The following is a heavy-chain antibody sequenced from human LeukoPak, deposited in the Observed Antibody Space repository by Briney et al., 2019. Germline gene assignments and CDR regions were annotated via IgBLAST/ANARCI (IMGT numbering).Heavy chain of an antibody. CDR2: INSDGSDT. CDR1: GFTFSSYG. V-gene: IGHV3-74*01. Sequence: PGRSLRLSCAASGFTFSSYGMHWVRQAPGKGLVWVSRINSDGSDTGYADSVRGRFTISRDNAKNTLYLQMNSLRAEDTAVYYCARHPYFDYWGQGTLVTVSS. CDR3: ARHPYFDY. J-gene: IGHJ4*02.